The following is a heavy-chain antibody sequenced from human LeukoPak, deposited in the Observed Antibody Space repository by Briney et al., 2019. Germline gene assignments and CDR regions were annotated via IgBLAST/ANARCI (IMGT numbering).Heavy chain of an antibody. J-gene: IGHJ5*02. V-gene: IGHV4-38-2*02. CDR2: IYHSGST. Sequence: SETLSLTCTVSGYSISSGYYWGWIRQPPGKGLEWIGSIYHSGSTYYNPSLKSRVTISVDTSKNQFSLKLSSVTAADTAVYYCARSSEYYFGPWGQGTLVTVSS. CDR3: ARSSEYYFGP. D-gene: IGHD2/OR15-2a*01. CDR1: GYSISSGYY.